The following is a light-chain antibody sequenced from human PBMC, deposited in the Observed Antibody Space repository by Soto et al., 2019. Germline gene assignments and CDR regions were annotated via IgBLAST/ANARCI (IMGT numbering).Light chain of an antibody. J-gene: IGKJ4*01. V-gene: IGKV1-5*01. CDR2: DAS. CDR1: QSVGDS. CDR3: QQYSTYALT. Sequence: DIPMTQSPSTLSASVGDRVTITCRASQSVGDSLAWYQQRPGKAPKLLIFDASTLPSGVTSRFSGARSGTEFTFSITSLQPEDFATYYCQQYSTYALTFGGGTQVEI.